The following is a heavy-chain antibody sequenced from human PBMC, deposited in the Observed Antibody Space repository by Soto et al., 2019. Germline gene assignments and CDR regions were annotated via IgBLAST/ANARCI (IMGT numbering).Heavy chain of an antibody. CDR2: ISGSGGST. V-gene: IGHV3-23*01. CDR3: AKYYDSSGYYPTYFDY. D-gene: IGHD3-22*01. Sequence: PGGSLRLSCAASGFTFSRYAMSWVRQAPGKGLEWVSAISGSGGSTYYADSVKGRFTISRDNSKNTLYLQMNSLRAEDTAVYYCAKYYDSSGYYPTYFDYWGQGTLVTVSS. J-gene: IGHJ4*02. CDR1: GFTFSRYA.